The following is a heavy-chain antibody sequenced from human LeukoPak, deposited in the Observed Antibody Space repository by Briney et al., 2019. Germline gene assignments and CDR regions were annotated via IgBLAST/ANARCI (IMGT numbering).Heavy chain of an antibody. CDR3: AKAMQQLGQPHDAFDI. CDR2: INHSGST. CDR1: GGSFSGYY. J-gene: IGHJ3*02. Sequence: PSETLSLTCAVYGGSFSGYYWSWIRQPPGKGLEWIGEINHSGSTNYNPFHKSRVTISVDTSKNQFSLKLSSVTAADTAVYYCAKAMQQLGQPHDAFDIWGQGTMVTVSS. V-gene: IGHV4-34*01. D-gene: IGHD6-13*01.